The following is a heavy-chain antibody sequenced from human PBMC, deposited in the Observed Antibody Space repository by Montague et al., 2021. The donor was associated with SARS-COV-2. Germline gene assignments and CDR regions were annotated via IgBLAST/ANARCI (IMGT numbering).Heavy chain of an antibody. Sequence: SETLSLTCTVSGCSIAGEDWSWLRQPPGKGLEWIGYIYYRGTTNYNPSLESRVTMSVDTSKNQFSLNLSSVTAADTAMYYCARELQYNWFDPWGQGTLVTVSS. J-gene: IGHJ5*02. CDR2: IYYRGTT. CDR3: ARELQYNWFDP. V-gene: IGHV4-59*01. D-gene: IGHD2-21*02. CDR1: GCSIAGED.